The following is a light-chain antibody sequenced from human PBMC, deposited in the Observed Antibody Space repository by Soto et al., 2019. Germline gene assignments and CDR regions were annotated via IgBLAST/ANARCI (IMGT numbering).Light chain of an antibody. CDR1: QRVNSN. CDR2: GAS. V-gene: IGKV3-15*01. J-gene: IGKJ1*01. Sequence: EIVMTQSPATLSVSPGERATLSCRASQRVNSNLAWYQQKPGQAPRLLIYGASSRATGIPARFSGSGSGTEFTLTITSLQSEDFAVYYCQQYNSWPRPFGQGTKV. CDR3: QQYNSWPRP.